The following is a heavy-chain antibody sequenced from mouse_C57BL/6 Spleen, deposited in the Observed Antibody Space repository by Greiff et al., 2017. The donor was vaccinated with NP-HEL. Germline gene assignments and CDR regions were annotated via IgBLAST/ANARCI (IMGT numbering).Heavy chain of an antibody. CDR1: GYIFTNFW. V-gene: IGHV1-7*01. D-gene: IGHD1-3*01. CDR3: ARSVNSLDY. J-gene: IGHJ2*01. CDR2: INPTSGYT. Sequence: VQLQQSGAEVAKPGASVKLSCKASGYIFTNFWMHWVKQRPGQGLEWIGYINPTSGYTKYNQKFKDKATLTADKSSSTAYMQLSSLTYEDSAVYYCARSVNSLDYWGQGSTLTVSS.